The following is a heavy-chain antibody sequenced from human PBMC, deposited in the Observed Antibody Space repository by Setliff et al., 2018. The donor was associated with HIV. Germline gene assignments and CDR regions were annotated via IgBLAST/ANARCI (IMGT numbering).Heavy chain of an antibody. CDR1: GDSINNNKYY. D-gene: IGHD4-17*01. CDR2: IYHDGKT. Sequence: SETLSLTCSVSGDSINNNKYYWSWIRQSPGKGLEWTGSIYHDGKTYYNPSLKSRLTISVDTPKNQFSLKLNSVTAADTAVYYCASTVNDLEAFDIWGQGTMVTVSS. J-gene: IGHJ3*02. V-gene: IGHV4-39*01. CDR3: ASTVNDLEAFDI.